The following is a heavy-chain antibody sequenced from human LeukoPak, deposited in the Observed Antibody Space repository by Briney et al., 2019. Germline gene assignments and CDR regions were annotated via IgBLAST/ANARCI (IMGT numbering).Heavy chain of an antibody. J-gene: IGHJ3*02. V-gene: IGHV4-34*01. Sequence: PSETLSLTCAVYGGSFSGYYWVWIRQPPGKGLEWIGSIYYSGNILYNPSLKRRVTILVDTSKNQFSLELSSVTAADTAIYYCARGSQLRYFDWYDAFDIWGQGTMVTVSS. CDR3: ARGSQLRYFDWYDAFDI. D-gene: IGHD3-9*01. CDR2: IYYSGNI. CDR1: GGSFSGYY.